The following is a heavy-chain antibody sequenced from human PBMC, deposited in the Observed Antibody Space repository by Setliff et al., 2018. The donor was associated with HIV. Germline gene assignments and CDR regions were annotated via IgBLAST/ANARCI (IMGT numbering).Heavy chain of an antibody. CDR3: ARGPHELRYFDWLLYPAYYYYGMDV. CDR1: GFTFSSYS. Sequence: GGSLRLSCAASGFTFSSYSMNWVRQAPGKGLEWVSYISSSSSTIYYADSVRGRFTISRDNAKNSLYLQMNSLRAEDTAVYYCARGPHELRYFDWLLYPAYYYYGMDVWGQGTTVTVSS. J-gene: IGHJ6*02. V-gene: IGHV3-48*04. CDR2: ISSSSSTI. D-gene: IGHD3-9*01.